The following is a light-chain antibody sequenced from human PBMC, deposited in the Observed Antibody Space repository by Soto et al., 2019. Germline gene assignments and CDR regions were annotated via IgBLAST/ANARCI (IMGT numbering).Light chain of an antibody. J-gene: IGKJ2*01. Sequence: DIVMTQSPEYLAVSLGERATINCKSSQNVLYSSNNKNLIAWYQQKPGQPPKLLIYWAYTRESGVPDRFSGRGYGRDFTLTISSLQAEDVAVYYCQQYYSPPRYTFGQGTRLEIK. CDR2: WAY. CDR3: QQYYSPPRYT. CDR1: QNVLYSSNNKNL. V-gene: IGKV4-1*01.